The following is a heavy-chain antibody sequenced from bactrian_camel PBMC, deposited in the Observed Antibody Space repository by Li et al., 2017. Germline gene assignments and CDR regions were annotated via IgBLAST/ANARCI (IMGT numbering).Heavy chain of an antibody. D-gene: IGHD7*01. CDR3: TTGGHHGPYNY. Sequence: VQLVESGGGLAQPGGSLRFSCAASGFTFTDYAMNWVRQAPGKGLEWVSSINSIGDITYYADSVKGRFTSSRDNAKNTLDLQLNSLKTEDSAVYYCTTGGHHGPYNYWGQGTQVTVS. CDR2: INSIGDIT. CDR1: GFTFTDYA. V-gene: IGHV3S31*01. J-gene: IGHJ4*01.